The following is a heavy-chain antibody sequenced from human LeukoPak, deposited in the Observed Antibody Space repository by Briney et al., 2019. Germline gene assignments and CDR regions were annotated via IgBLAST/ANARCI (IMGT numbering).Heavy chain of an antibody. CDR2: IIPIFGTA. D-gene: IGHD5-18*01. V-gene: IGHV1-69*01. CDR1: GGTFSSYA. J-gene: IGHJ6*03. CDR3: ARVISGYSYGDPGVGYYYYMDV. Sequence: SVKVSCKASGGTFSSYAISWVRQAPGQGLEWMGGIIPIFGTANYAQKSQGRVTITADESTSTAYMELSSLRSEDTAVYYCARVISGYSYGDPGVGYYYYMDVWGKGTTVTISS.